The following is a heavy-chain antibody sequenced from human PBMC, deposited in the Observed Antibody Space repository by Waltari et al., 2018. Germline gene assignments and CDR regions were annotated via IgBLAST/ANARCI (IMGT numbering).Heavy chain of an antibody. D-gene: IGHD2-15*01. Sequence: QVQLVQSGAEVKKPGASVKVSCKASGYTFTGYYIYWVRQAPGQGLEWMGRINPNSGGTNYAQKFQGRINLTRDTSISTAYMELSSLTSDDTAMYYCARVNGGGYFFGGTYYDESNWFDPWGQGTLVTVSS. J-gene: IGHJ5*02. V-gene: IGHV1-2*06. CDR2: INPNSGGT. CDR1: GYTFTGYY. CDR3: ARVNGGGYFFGGTYYDESNWFDP.